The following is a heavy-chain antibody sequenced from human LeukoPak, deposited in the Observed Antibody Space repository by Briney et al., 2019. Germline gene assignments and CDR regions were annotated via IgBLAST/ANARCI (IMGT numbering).Heavy chain of an antibody. CDR1: GGSISRYY. CDR2: IYYGGDT. D-gene: IGHD4-17*01. V-gene: IGHV4-59*01. J-gene: IGHJ4*02. Sequence: SETLSLTCTVSGGSISRYYWSWIRQSPGKGLEWIGYIYYGGDTNYNPSLKSRVTISVDTSKNQISLKLTSVTAADTAVYYCARLQATVSIHSYFDYWGQGTLVTVSS. CDR3: ARLQATVSIHSYFDY.